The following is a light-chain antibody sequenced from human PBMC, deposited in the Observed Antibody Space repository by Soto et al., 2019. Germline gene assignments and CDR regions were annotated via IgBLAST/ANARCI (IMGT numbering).Light chain of an antibody. CDR3: QQHNSLYT. CDR1: QSISSW. CDR2: KAS. J-gene: IGKJ2*01. Sequence: DIQMTQSPSTLSASVGDRVTITCRASQSISSWLAWYQQKPGKAPKLLIYKASSLESCVPSRFSGSRSGTEFTLTISSLQPDDFATSYCQQHNSLYTFGQGTKLEIK. V-gene: IGKV1-5*03.